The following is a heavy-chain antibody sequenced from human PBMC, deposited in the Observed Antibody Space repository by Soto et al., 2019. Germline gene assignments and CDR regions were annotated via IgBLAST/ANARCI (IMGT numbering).Heavy chain of an antibody. V-gene: IGHV1-2*04. J-gene: IGHJ6*02. CDR2: INPKSGGT. Sequence: ASAKVSCKASGYSFTDYHIHWVRQAPGQGLEWLGRINPKSGGTSTAQKFQGWVTMTTDTSISTASMELTRLTSDDTAIYYCARGDSTDCSNGVCSFFYNHDMDVWGQGTTVTVS. CDR1: GYSFTDYH. CDR3: ARGDSTDCSNGVCSFFYNHDMDV. D-gene: IGHD2-8*01.